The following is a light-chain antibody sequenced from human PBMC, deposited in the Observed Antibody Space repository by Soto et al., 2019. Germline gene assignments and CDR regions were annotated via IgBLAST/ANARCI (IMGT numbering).Light chain of an antibody. CDR3: QVWDTVTDRWV. CDR1: NIGRKN. V-gene: IGLV3-21*02. CDR2: DDS. Sequence: SYELTQPPSLSVDPGQTASFTCGGDNIGRKNVHWYQHRPGQAPILVVYDDSDRPSGIPERFSGSNSGSAATLTISRVEAGDEADYYCQVWDTVTDRWVFGGGTKLTVL. J-gene: IGLJ3*02.